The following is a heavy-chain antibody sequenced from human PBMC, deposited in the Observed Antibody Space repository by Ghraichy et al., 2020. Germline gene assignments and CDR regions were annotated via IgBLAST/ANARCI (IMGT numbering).Heavy chain of an antibody. CDR2: IYYSGST. D-gene: IGHD2-8*01. V-gene: IGHV4-39*01. J-gene: IGHJ4*02. Sequence: SETLSLTCTVSGGSISSSSYYWGWIRQPPGKGLEWIGSIYYSGSTYYNPSLKSRVTISVDTSKNQFSLKLSSVTAADTAVYYCVRLRGIVLMVYYYYFDYWGQGTLVTVSS. CDR3: VRLRGIVLMVYYYYFDY. CDR1: GGSISSSSYY.